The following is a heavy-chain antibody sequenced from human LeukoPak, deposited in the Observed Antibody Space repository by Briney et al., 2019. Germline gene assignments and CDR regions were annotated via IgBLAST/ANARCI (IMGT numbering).Heavy chain of an antibody. Sequence: PSETLSLTCSVSGGSVSSYYWSWIRQPPGKGLEWIGYVYYTGSTNYNPSLKSRVTMFEDKSKNQFSLRLYSVTVADTAVYYCARLKARDAFDIWGQGTMVTVSS. CDR1: GGSVSSYY. J-gene: IGHJ3*02. CDR3: ARLKARDAFDI. CDR2: VYYTGST. V-gene: IGHV4-59*08.